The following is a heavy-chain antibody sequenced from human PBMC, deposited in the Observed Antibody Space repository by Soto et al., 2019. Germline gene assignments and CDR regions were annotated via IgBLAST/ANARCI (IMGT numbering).Heavy chain of an antibody. D-gene: IGHD2-2*01. CDR3: ATGVVVVPGEDYYGMDV. CDR1: GGSFSGYY. CDR2: INHSGST. J-gene: IGHJ6*02. V-gene: IGHV4-34*01. Sequence: PSETLSLTCAVYGGSFSGYYLSWIRQPPGKGLEWIGEINHSGSTNYNPSLKSRVTISVDTSKNQFSLKLSSVTAADTAVYYCATGVVVVPGEDYYGMDVWGQGTTVTVSS.